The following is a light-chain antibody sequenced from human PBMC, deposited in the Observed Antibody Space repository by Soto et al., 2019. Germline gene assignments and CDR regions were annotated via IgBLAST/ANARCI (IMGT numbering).Light chain of an antibody. J-gene: IGKJ1*01. V-gene: IGKV3-15*01. CDR3: QQYNNWPRM. CDR2: GAS. CDR1: QSVRSK. Sequence: EIEMTQSPVTLSVSPGERATLACRASQSVRSKLAWYQQKPGQGPRLLIYGASTRATGIPARFSGSGSGTEFTLTISSLQSEDFAVYYCQQYNNWPRMFGQGTKVEIK.